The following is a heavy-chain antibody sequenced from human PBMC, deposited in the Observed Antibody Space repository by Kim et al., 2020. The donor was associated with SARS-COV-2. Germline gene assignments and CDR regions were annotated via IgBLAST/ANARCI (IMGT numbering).Heavy chain of an antibody. CDR1: GFTSDIYA. CDR2: FSLDSIRA. CDR3: VRDIYPGGADV. J-gene: IGHJ6*02. V-gene: IGHV3-9*02. D-gene: IGHD2-2*02. Sequence: GGSLRLSCEDSGFTSDIYAMHWVRQAPGKGLEWVSGFSLDSIRACYADSVKGRFTVSRDNAKNSLYLQMNSLRADDTALYFCVRDIYPGGADVWGQGTTVTVSS.